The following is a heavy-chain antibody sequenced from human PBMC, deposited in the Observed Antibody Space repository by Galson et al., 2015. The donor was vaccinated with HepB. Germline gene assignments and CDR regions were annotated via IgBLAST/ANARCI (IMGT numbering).Heavy chain of an antibody. D-gene: IGHD4-17*01. J-gene: IGHJ5*02. CDR1: GFTFSDYY. V-gene: IGHV3-11*06. Sequence: SLRLSCAASGFTFSDYYMSWIRQAPGKGLEWLSYISSTGTYTNYADSVKGRFTISRDNAKNSLYLQMNNLRAEDTAVYYCARVANADDGEHSHFDPWGQGTLVTVSS. CDR3: ARVANADDGEHSHFDP. CDR2: ISSTGTYT.